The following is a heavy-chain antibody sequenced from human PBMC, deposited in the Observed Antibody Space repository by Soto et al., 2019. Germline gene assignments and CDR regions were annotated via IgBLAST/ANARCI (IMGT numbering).Heavy chain of an antibody. J-gene: IGHJ4*02. CDR3: TRVGKLDY. D-gene: IGHD1-26*01. V-gene: IGHV3-49*04. CDR1: GFTFADYT. CDR2: IRSEANGGTT. Sequence: GGSLRLSCTGSGFTFADYTMSWVRQAPGKGLEWVGLIRSEANGGTTHYAASVHGGFIISRDDSRGIAFLQMNNLKSEDTAVYYCTRVGKLDYWGQGTLCTVSS.